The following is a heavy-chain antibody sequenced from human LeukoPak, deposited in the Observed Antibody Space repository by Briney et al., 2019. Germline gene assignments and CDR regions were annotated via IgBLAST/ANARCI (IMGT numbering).Heavy chain of an antibody. Sequence: PGGSLRLSCAASGFTFSSYSMNWVRQAPGKGLEWVSSISSSSSYIYYADSVKGRFTISRDNAKNSLYLQMNSLRAEDTAVYYCAREPYDSSGYSGNWFDPWGQGTLVTVSS. J-gene: IGHJ5*02. CDR1: GFTFSSYS. CDR2: ISSSSSYI. D-gene: IGHD3-22*01. CDR3: AREPYDSSGYSGNWFDP. V-gene: IGHV3-21*01.